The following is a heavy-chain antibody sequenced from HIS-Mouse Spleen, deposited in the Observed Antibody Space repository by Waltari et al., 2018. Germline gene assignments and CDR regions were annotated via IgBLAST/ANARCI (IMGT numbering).Heavy chain of an antibody. CDR2: IYYSGST. J-gene: IGHJ2*01. V-gene: IGHV4-39*07. D-gene: IGHD6-13*01. CDR3: AREIPYSSSWYDWYFDL. CDR1: GGSIRSSSSY. Sequence: QLQLQESGPGLVKPSETLSLTCTVSGGSIRSSSSYLGWIRQPPGKGLEWIGSIYYSGSTYYNPSPKSRVTISVDTSKNQFSLKLSSVTAADTAVYYCAREIPYSSSWYDWYFDLWGRGTLVTVSS.